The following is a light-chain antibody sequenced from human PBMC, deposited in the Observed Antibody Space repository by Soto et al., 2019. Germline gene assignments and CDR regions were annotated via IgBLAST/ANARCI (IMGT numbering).Light chain of an antibody. V-gene: IGKV3-11*01. CDR1: QSISNY. CDR2: DTS. J-gene: IGKJ1*01. Sequence: EIVLTQSPATLSLSPGGRATRSCRASQSISNYLAWYQHKRVQAPRLLIYDTSNSATGIPALFSGIGSGTGFTLNIRSIEHEDFAVYFCQLRSNWHPTLTFGQGTKVEVK. CDR3: QLRSNWHPTLT.